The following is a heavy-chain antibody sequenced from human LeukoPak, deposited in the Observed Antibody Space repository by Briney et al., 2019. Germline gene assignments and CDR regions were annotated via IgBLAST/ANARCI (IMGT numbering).Heavy chain of an antibody. Sequence: ASVKVSCTASGYTFTSYDISWVRQATGQALEWMGWMNPNSGNTGYAQKFQGRVTMTRNTSISTAYMELSSLRSEDTAVYYCARGGSIGPYYFDYWGQVTLVTVSS. CDR2: MNPNSGNT. CDR3: ARGGSIGPYYFDY. CDR1: GYTFTSYD. J-gene: IGHJ4*02. V-gene: IGHV1-8*01. D-gene: IGHD3-10*01.